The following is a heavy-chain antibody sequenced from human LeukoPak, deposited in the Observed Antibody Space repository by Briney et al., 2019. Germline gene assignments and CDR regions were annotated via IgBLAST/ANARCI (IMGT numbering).Heavy chain of an antibody. CDR3: VKVRLRQGGPFDY. D-gene: IGHD3-10*01. J-gene: IGHJ4*02. CDR2: ISGSGGST. V-gene: IGHV3-23*01. Sequence: QTGGSLRLSCAASGFTFSSYGMSWVRQAPGKGLEWVSAISGSGGSTYYADSVKGRFTISRDNSKNTLYLQMNSLRAEDTAVYYCVKVRLRQGGPFDYWGQGTLVTVSS. CDR1: GFTFSSYG.